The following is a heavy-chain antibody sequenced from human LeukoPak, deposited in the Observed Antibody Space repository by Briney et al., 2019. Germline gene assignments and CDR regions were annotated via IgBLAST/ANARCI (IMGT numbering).Heavy chain of an antibody. CDR2: IYSGGST. J-gene: IGHJ4*02. V-gene: IGHV3-53*01. CDR3: ARGTYPSGYFDY. Sequence: PGGSLRLSCAASGFTFKSNYMGWVRQAPGKGLEWVSVIYSGGSTYYADSVKGRFTTSRDNSKNTLYLQMNSLRAEDTAVYYCARGTYPSGYFDYWGQGTLVTVSS. CDR1: GFTFKSNY. D-gene: IGHD1-26*01.